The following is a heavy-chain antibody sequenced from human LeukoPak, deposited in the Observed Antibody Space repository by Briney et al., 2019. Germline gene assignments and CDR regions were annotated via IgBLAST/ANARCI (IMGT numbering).Heavy chain of an antibody. V-gene: IGHV3-23*01. CDR1: GFTFSSYA. D-gene: IGHD3-22*01. Sequence: GGSLRLSCAASGFTFSSYAMSWVRQAPGKGLEGVSAISGSGGSTYYADSVKGRFTISRDNSKNTLYLQMNSLRAEDTAVYYCAKVDGTPRITVIVVVTTPRDYWGQGTLVTVSS. CDR2: ISGSGGST. J-gene: IGHJ4*02. CDR3: AKVDGTPRITVIVVVTTPRDY.